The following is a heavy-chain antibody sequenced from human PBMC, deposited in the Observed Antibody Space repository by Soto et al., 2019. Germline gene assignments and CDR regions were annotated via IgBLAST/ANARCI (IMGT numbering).Heavy chain of an antibody. J-gene: IGHJ2*01. Sequence: QVQLVQSGAEVKKPGASVKVSCKASGYTFSTSDISWVRQANGQGLEWMGWMNPNSGNTDCTQKFQGRVTMTRNTSISTAYMELTSLTSEDTAVYYCARRATGRFWSFDLWGRGTLVTVSS. CDR3: ARRATGRFWSFDL. V-gene: IGHV1-8*01. CDR2: MNPNSGNT. CDR1: GYTFSTSD.